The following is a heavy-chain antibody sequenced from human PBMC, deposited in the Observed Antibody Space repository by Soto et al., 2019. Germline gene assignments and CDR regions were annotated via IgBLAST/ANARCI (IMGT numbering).Heavy chain of an antibody. Sequence: ASVKVSCKTSGYTFSGHFLQWVRQAPGAGPEWMGWINPNTGNTKYGQKFEGRVTMTRDMSSSTAYMELTRLTVDDTAVYFCARAGSYCSGGSCSFAYWGQGSLVTVSS. CDR2: INPNTGNT. V-gene: IGHV1-2*02. D-gene: IGHD2-15*01. CDR3: ARAGSYCSGGSCSFAY. CDR1: GYTFSGHF. J-gene: IGHJ4*02.